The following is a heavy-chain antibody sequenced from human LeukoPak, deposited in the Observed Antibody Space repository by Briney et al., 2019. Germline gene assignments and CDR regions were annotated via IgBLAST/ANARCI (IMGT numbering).Heavy chain of an antibody. CDR3: ARGREILRFLEWLSGGLDY. J-gene: IGHJ4*02. Sequence: PSETLSLTCAVYGGSFSGYYWSWIRQPPGKGLEWIGEINHSGSTNYNPSLKSRVTISVDTSKNQFSLKLSSVTAADTAVYYCARGREILRFLEWLSGGLDYWGQGTLVTVSS. CDR1: GGSFSGYY. V-gene: IGHV4-34*01. D-gene: IGHD3-3*01. CDR2: INHSGST.